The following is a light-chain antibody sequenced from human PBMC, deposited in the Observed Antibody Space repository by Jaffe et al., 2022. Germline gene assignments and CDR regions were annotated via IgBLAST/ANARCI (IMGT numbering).Light chain of an antibody. V-gene: IGKV3-20*01. Sequence: EIVLTQSPGTVSLSPGESATLSCRASQSIDNNYLAWYQQRPGQAPRLLIFHGSNRATGIPDRFSGSGSGTDFTLSIFRVEPEDFAVYFCQQYGSLRTFGGGTRVEIK. J-gene: IGKJ4*01. CDR2: HGS. CDR1: QSIDNNY. CDR3: QQYGSLRT.